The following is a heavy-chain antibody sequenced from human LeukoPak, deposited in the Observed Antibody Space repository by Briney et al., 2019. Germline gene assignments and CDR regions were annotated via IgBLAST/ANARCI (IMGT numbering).Heavy chain of an antibody. CDR1: GFTFSSYG. V-gene: IGHV3-33*06. CDR2: IWYDGSNK. CDR3: AKDGGIIQFDP. D-gene: IGHD3-16*02. Sequence: GGSLRLSCAASGFTFSSYGMHWVRRAPGKGLEWVAVIWYDGSNKYYADSVKGRFTISRDNSKNTLYLQMNSLRAEDTAVYYCAKDGGIIQFDPWGQGTLVTVSS. J-gene: IGHJ5*02.